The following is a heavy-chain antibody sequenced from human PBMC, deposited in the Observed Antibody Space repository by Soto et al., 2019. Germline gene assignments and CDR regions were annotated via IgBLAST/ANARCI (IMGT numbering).Heavy chain of an antibody. CDR3: ARVEAAAGDAGMDA. D-gene: IGHD6-13*01. Sequence: ASVKVSCKASGYTFTSYGISWVRQAPGQGLEWMGWISAYNGNTNYAQKLQGRVTMTTDTSTSTAYMELRSLRSDDTAVYYCARVEAAAGDAGMDAWGQGTTVTVSS. CDR1: GYTFTSYG. J-gene: IGHJ6*02. CDR2: ISAYNGNT. V-gene: IGHV1-18*01.